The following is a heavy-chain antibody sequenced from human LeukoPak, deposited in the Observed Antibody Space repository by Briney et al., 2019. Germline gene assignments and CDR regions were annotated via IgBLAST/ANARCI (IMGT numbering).Heavy chain of an antibody. CDR1: GGTFSSYA. CDR2: IIPIFGIA. D-gene: IGHD3-22*01. V-gene: IGHV1-69*04. J-gene: IGHJ4*02. Sequence: ASVKVSCKASGGTFSSYAISWVRQAPGQGLEWMGRIIPIFGIANYAQKFQGRVTITADKSTSTAYMELSSLRPEDTAVYYCAREDYDSSGYYYIAYWGQGTLVTVSS. CDR3: AREDYDSSGYYYIAY.